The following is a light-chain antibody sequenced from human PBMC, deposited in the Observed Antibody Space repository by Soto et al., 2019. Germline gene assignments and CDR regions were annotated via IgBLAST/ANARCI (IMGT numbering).Light chain of an antibody. V-gene: IGLV2-14*03. CDR3: SSYTTTNTPSYV. CDR2: DVS. J-gene: IGLJ1*01. CDR1: SSDVGAYNY. Sequence: QSVLTQPASVSGSPGQSITISCTGTSSDVGAYNYVSWYQQHPGKAPKLMIYDVSNRPSGVSNRFSGSKSGNTASLTISGLQAEDEADYYCSSYTTTNTPSYVFGTGTKLTVL.